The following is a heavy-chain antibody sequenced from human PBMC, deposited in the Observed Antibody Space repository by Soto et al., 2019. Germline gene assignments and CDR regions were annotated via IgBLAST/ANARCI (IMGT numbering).Heavy chain of an antibody. CDR1: GFTFSSYW. CDR2: INSDGSST. V-gene: IGHV3-74*01. Sequence: EVQLVESGGGLVQPGGSLRLSCAASGFTFSSYWMHWVRQAPGKGLVWVSRINSDGSSTSYADSVKGRFTISRDNAKNTLYLQMNRLRAEDTAVYYCARGYYYYYYGMDVWGQGTTVTVSS. CDR3: ARGYYYYYYGMDV. J-gene: IGHJ6*02.